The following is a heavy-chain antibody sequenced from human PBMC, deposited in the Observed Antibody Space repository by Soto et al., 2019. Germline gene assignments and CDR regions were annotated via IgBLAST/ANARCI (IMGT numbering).Heavy chain of an antibody. J-gene: IGHJ6*02. V-gene: IGHV1-2*04. CDR1: GYTFTGYY. Sequence: QVQLVQSGAEVKKPGASVKVSCKASGYTFTGYYMHWVRQAPGQGLEWMGWINPNSGGTNYAQKFQGWVTMTRDTSISTAYMELCRLRSDDTAVYYCARAPVRGRDYYYYGMDVWGQGTTVTVSS. CDR2: INPNSGGT. CDR3: ARAPVRGRDYYYYGMDV. D-gene: IGHD3-10*01.